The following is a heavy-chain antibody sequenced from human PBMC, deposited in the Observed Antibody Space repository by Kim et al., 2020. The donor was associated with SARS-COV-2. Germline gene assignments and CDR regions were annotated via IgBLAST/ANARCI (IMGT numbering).Heavy chain of an antibody. D-gene: IGHD5-12*01. CDR2: ISASETT. CDR3: ARHLRANSGYGLIDY. J-gene: IGHJ4*02. CDR1: GDSISGYY. V-gene: IGHV4-4*07. Sequence: SETLSLTCTVSGDSISGYYYSWIRQPAGKSLEWIGRISASETTNYNPSLKSRVIMSVDTSKNQFSLKVSSVTAADTAVYYCARHLRANSGYGLIDYWGQGTLVTVSS.